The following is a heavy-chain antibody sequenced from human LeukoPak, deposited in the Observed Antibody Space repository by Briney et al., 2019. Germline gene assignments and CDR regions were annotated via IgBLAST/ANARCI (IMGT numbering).Heavy chain of an antibody. J-gene: IGHJ3*02. CDR1: GYTFTGYY. CDR3: ATSGGLRFAFDI. Sequence: ASVTVSCKASGYTFTGYYMHWVRQAPGQGLEWMGRINPNSGGTNYAQKFQGRVTMTRDTSISTAYMELSRLRSDDTAVYYCATSGGLRFAFDIWGQGTMVTVSS. CDR2: INPNSGGT. V-gene: IGHV1-2*06. D-gene: IGHD3-16*01.